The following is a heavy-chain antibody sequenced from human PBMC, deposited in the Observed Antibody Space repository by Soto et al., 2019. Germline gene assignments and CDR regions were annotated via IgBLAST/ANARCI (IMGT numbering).Heavy chain of an antibody. J-gene: IGHJ4*02. CDR2: IYSSSTNT. CDR3: ARGVGIDY. V-gene: IGHV3-11*05. D-gene: IGHD2-15*01. CDR1: GFTFSDYS. Sequence: GGSLRLSCAASGFTFSDYSMSWIRQAPGKGLEWVSYIYSSSTNTNYADSVKGRFTISRDNAKNSLYLQMNSLRAEDTAVYYCARGVGIDYWGQGTQVTVSS.